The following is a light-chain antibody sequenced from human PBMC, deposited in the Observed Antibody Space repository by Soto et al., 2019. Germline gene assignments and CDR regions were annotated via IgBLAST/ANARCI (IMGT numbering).Light chain of an antibody. J-gene: IGKJ2*01. CDR1: QSVSSSY. V-gene: IGKV3-20*01. CDR3: QQYASSPVYT. Sequence: EIVLTQSPGTLSLSPGERATLSCRASQSVSSSYLGWYQQKPGQAPRLLIYGASSRATGIPDRFSGSGSGTDFTLTISRLEPEDFAVYYCQQYASSPVYTFGQGTKLEIK. CDR2: GAS.